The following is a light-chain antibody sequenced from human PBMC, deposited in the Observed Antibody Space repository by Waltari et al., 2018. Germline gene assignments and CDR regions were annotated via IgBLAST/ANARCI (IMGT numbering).Light chain of an antibody. CDR1: QSVSNNY. V-gene: IGKV3-20*01. Sequence: EIVLTQSPGTLSLSPGERATLSCRASQSVSNNYLAWYQQTRGQAPRLLIYGASSRATGIPDRFSGSGSGTDFTLSISRLEPEDFAVYYCQQYGSSPNTFGQGTKLEIK. CDR2: GAS. CDR3: QQYGSSPNT. J-gene: IGKJ2*01.